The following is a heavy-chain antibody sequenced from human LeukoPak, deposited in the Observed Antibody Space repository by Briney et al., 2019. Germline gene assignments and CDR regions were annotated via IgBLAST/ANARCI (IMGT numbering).Heavy chain of an antibody. D-gene: IGHD3-10*01. J-gene: IGHJ4*02. Sequence: ASVKVSCKASGYTFTSYGISWVRQAPGQGLEWMGWISAYNGNTNYAQKLQGRVTMTTDTSTSTAYMELRSLRSDDTAVYYCARGAITMVRGVIIAPEYPDYWGQGTLVTVSS. V-gene: IGHV1-18*01. CDR3: ARGAITMVRGVIIAPEYPDY. CDR2: ISAYNGNT. CDR1: GYTFTSYG.